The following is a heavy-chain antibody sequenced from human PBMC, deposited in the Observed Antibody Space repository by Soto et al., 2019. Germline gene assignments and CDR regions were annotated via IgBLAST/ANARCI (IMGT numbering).Heavy chain of an antibody. Sequence: EVQLVESGGGLIQPGGSLRLSCAASGFTVSSNYMSWVRQAPGKGLEWVSVIYSGGSTYYADSVKGRFTISRDNSKNTLYLQMNSLRAEDTAVYYCASRKNISTSWPYYHGMDVWGQGTTVTVSS. CDR3: ASRKNISTSWPYYHGMDV. D-gene: IGHD2-2*01. V-gene: IGHV3-53*01. J-gene: IGHJ6*02. CDR1: GFTVSSNY. CDR2: IYSGGST.